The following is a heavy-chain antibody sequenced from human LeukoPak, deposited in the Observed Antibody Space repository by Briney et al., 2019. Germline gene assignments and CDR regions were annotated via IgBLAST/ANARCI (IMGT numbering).Heavy chain of an antibody. Sequence: GGSLRLSCAASGFTFDDYAIHWVRQAPGKGLEWVSGISWNSGSIGYADSVKGRFTISRDNAKNSLYLQMNSLRAEDMALYYCAKGLSSGWLDWFDPWGQGTLVTVSS. CDR3: AKGLSSGWLDWFDP. CDR1: GFTFDDYA. CDR2: ISWNSGSI. V-gene: IGHV3-9*03. D-gene: IGHD6-19*01. J-gene: IGHJ5*02.